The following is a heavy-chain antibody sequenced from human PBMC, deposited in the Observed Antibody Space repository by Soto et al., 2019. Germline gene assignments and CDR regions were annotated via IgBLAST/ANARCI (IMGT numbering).Heavy chain of an antibody. D-gene: IGHD6-13*01. CDR1: GYTFSNFW. CDR2: IYPGDHET. Sequence: PGESLKISCQCSGYTFSNFWIGWVCQLPGQGLEWMGIIYPGDHETRYSPSFLGKVTISAETSINTAYLQWSSLEASDSAFYFCARSPRSSPYFDFWGQGALVTVSS. J-gene: IGHJ4*02. V-gene: IGHV5-51*01. CDR3: ARSPRSSPYFDF.